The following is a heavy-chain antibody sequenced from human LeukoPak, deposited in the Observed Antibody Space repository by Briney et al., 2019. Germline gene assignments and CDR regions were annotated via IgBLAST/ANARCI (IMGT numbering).Heavy chain of an antibody. CDR1: GFTFSSYW. V-gene: IGHV3-74*01. D-gene: IGHD3-3*01. CDR3: ARVYDFWSGYYNSPPDY. Sequence: GGSLRLSCAASGFTFSSYWMHWVRQAPGKGLVWVSRINSDGSSTSYADSVKGRFTISRDNAKNTLYLQMNSLGAEDTAVYYCARVYDFWSGYYNSPPDYWGQGTLVTVSS. CDR2: INSDGSST. J-gene: IGHJ4*02.